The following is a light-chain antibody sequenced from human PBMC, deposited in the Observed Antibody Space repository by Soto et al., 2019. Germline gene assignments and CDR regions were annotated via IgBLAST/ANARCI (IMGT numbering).Light chain of an antibody. Sequence: DIQMTQSPSSLSASVGDRVTITCRASQTINTSLNWYQQQPGKAPKLLLYGASSLQRGVPSRFSGNGSGSDFTLSISSLQPEDFATYYCQQTYSPPSITFGQGTRLDIK. CDR3: QQTYSPPSIT. J-gene: IGKJ5*01. CDR1: QTINTS. CDR2: GAS. V-gene: IGKV1-39*01.